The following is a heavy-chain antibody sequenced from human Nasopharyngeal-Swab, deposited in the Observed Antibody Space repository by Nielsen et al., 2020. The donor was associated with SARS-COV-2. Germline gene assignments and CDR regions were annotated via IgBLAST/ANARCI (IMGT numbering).Heavy chain of an antibody. J-gene: IGHJ4*02. D-gene: IGHD1-26*01. CDR3: ARDGMVGATGVDY. CDR2: IWYDGSNK. CDR1: GFTFSSYG. Sequence: GASLQISCAASGFTFSSYGMHWVRQAPGKGLEWVAVIWYDGSNKYYADSVKGRFTISRDNSKNTLYLQMNSLRAEDTAVYYCARDGMVGATGVDYWGQGTLVTVSS. V-gene: IGHV3-33*01.